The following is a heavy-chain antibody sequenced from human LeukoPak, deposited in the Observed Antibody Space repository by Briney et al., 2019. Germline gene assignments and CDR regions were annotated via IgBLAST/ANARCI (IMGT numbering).Heavy chain of an antibody. D-gene: IGHD3-10*01. CDR3: ARDIPHENFGELLGHDF. CDR1: GGTFSSYA. V-gene: IGHV1-18*01. CDR2: ISGYNGKT. Sequence: GASVKVSCKASGGTFSSYAISWVRQAPGQGLEWMGWISGYNGKTNYAQKFQDRVTLTTDTSTSTAYMELRSLRSDDTAIYYCARDIPHENFGELLGHDFWGQGTLVIVSS. J-gene: IGHJ4*02.